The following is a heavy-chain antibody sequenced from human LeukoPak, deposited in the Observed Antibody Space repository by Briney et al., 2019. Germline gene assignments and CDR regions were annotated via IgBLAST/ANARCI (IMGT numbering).Heavy chain of an antibody. CDR3: ARGARAGYNLEPFDY. V-gene: IGHV4-59*08. CDR1: GVSISSDY. J-gene: IGHJ4*02. D-gene: IGHD5-24*01. Sequence: SETLSLTCSVSGVSISSDYWSWIRQPPGKGLEWIGYMYYRGSSNYNPSLKSRVSISVDTSKNQFSLKLSSVTAADTAVYYCARGARAGYNLEPFDYWGQGTLVTVSS. CDR2: MYYRGSS.